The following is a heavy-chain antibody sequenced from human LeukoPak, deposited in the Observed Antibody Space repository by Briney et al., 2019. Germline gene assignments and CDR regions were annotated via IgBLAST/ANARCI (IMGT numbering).Heavy chain of an antibody. CDR3: ASLTSEGWYFDL. D-gene: IGHD1-14*01. Sequence: SETLSLACTVSGGSIRRYYWSWIRQPPGKGLEWIGHIYSSGSTNYNPSLKSRVTMSVDTSKNQFSLKLTFVTAADTAVYYCASLTSEGWYFDLWGRGTLVTVSS. CDR1: GGSIRRYY. CDR2: IYSSGST. J-gene: IGHJ2*01. V-gene: IGHV4-59*08.